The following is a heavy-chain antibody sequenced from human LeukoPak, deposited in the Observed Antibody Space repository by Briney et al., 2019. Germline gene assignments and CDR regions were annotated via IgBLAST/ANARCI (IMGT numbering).Heavy chain of an antibody. CDR1: GFTLNTYG. J-gene: IGHJ4*02. CDR2: IRFDGSNK. Sequence: GGSLRLSCAASGFTLNTYGMHWVRRAPRKGLEWVAFIRFDGSNKYYADSVKGRFTISRDNSKNTLYLQMKSLRPEDTAVYYCARGDGYCSSASCSGNWGQGTLVTVSS. D-gene: IGHD2-2*03. CDR3: ARGDGYCSSASCSGN. V-gene: IGHV3-30*02.